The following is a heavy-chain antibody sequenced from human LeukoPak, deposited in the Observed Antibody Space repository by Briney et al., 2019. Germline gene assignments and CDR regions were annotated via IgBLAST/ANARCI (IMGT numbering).Heavy chain of an antibody. CDR3: ARGLAVAGRRGYFDY. V-gene: IGHV1-18*01. CDR2: ISAYNGNT. Sequence: SVKVSCKASGYTFTSYGISWVRQAPGQGLEWMGWISAYNGNTNYAQKLQGRVTMTTGTSTSTAYMELRSLRSDDTAVYYCARGLAVAGRRGYFDYWGQGTLVTVSS. J-gene: IGHJ4*02. D-gene: IGHD6-19*01. CDR1: GYTFTSYG.